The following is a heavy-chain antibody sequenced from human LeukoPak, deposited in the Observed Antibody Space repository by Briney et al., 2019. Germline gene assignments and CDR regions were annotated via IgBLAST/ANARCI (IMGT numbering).Heavy chain of an antibody. CDR3: ARDHGGPAGFDY. J-gene: IGHJ4*02. D-gene: IGHD3-16*01. CDR1: GYTFTSYD. CDR2: MNPNSGNT. Sequence: GASVKVSCKASGYTFTSYDINWVRQATGQGLEWMGWMNPNSGNTGYAQKFQGRVTITRNTSISTAYMELSSLRSEDTAVYYCARDHGGPAGFDYWGQGTLVTVSS. V-gene: IGHV1-8*03.